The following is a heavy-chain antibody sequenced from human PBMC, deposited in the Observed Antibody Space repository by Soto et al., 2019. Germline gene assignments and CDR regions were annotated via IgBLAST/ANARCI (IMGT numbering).Heavy chain of an antibody. V-gene: IGHV4-31*01. CDR2: ISYSGTT. Sequence: QVQLQESGPGLVKPSQTLSLTCTVSGGSISSGGYYWYWIRHHPGKGLEWIGYISYSGTTYYNSSLKGLVTISVDPSKNQFSLTLSSVTAADTAVYYCAASCVACGGFNYYGMDVWGQGTTVTVSS. J-gene: IGHJ6*02. CDR1: GGSISSGGYY. D-gene: IGHD2-21*01. CDR3: AASCVACGGFNYYGMDV.